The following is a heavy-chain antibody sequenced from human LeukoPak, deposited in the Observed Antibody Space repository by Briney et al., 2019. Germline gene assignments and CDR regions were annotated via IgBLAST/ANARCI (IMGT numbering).Heavy chain of an antibody. Sequence: ASVKVSCKASGYTFTSYGISWVRQAPGQGLEWMGWISAYNGNTNYAQKLQGRVTMTTDTSTSTAYMELSRLRSDDTAVYYCARVSSWYVGYYFDYWGQGTLVTVSS. D-gene: IGHD6-13*01. CDR3: ARVSSWYVGYYFDY. CDR2: ISAYNGNT. V-gene: IGHV1-18*01. J-gene: IGHJ4*02. CDR1: GYTFTSYG.